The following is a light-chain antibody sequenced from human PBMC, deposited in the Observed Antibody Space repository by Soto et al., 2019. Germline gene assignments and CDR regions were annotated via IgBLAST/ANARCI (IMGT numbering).Light chain of an antibody. CDR2: EVS. V-gene: IGLV2-14*01. J-gene: IGLJ1*01. Sequence: QSVLTLPASVSGSPGQSITISCTGTSSDVGGYNYVSWYQQHPGKAPKLMIYEVSNRPSGVSNRFSGSKSGNKASLTIPGLQAEDEADYYCSSYKRSRTYVFGTGTKVTVL. CDR1: SSDVGGYNY. CDR3: SSYKRSRTYV.